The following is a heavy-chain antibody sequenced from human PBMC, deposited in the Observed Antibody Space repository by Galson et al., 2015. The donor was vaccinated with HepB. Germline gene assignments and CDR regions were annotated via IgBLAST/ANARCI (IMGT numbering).Heavy chain of an antibody. CDR1: GVTFSRLA. CDR3: SRESGSYGLSYFDP. D-gene: IGHD2-15*01. Sequence: SVKVSCKASGVTFSRLAVSWVRQAPGQGLEWIGGIIPFFGTTNYARKFQGRVTVTADESTTTVFMEMTGLTFQDTAVYYCSRESGSYGLSYFDPWGQGTLVTVSS. V-gene: IGHV1-69*13. J-gene: IGHJ5*02. CDR2: IIPFFGTT.